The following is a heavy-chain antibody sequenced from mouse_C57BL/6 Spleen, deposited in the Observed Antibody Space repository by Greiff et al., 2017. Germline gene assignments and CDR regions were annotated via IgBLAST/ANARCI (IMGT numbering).Heavy chain of an antibody. CDR1: GYTFTSYW. J-gene: IGHJ4*01. V-gene: IGHV1-69*01. CDR3: ARKCSGYDYFAMDY. CDR2: IDPSDSYT. Sequence: QVQLQQPGAELVMPGASVKLSCKASGYTFTSYWMHWVKQRPGQGLEWIGKIDPSDSYTKYNQKFKGKSTLTVDKSSSTAYMQLSSLKSEDSAVYYCARKCSGYDYFAMDYWGQGTTVTVSS. D-gene: IGHD3-2*02.